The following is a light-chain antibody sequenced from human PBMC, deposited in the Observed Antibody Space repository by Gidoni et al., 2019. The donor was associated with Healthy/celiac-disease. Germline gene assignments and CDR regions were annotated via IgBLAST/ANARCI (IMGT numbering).Light chain of an antibody. V-gene: IGLV2-14*01. Sequence: QSALTQPASVAGSPGQSIPISCTGTSRDVGGYNYVSWYQHHPGKAPKLMIYEVSNRPSGVSNRFSGSKSGNTASLTISGLQAEGEADYYCSSYTSSSTSVVFGGGTKLTVL. J-gene: IGLJ2*01. CDR1: SRDVGGYNY. CDR3: SSYTSSSTSVV. CDR2: EVS.